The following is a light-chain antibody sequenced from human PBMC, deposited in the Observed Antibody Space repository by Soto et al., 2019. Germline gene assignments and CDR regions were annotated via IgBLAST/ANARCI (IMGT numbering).Light chain of an antibody. CDR1: SSDVGAYNY. J-gene: IGLJ1*01. CDR3: SSYTSSSTLGV. V-gene: IGLV2-14*03. CDR2: DVN. Sequence: QAVVTQPASVSGSPGQSIAISCTGTSSDVGAYNYVSWYQHHPGKAPKIIIYDVNHRPSGVSDRFSGAKSGNTASLTISGLQADDEADYYCSSYTSSSTLGVFGSGTKVTVL.